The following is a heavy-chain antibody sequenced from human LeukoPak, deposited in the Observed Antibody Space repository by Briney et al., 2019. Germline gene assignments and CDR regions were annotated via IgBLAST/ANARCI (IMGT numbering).Heavy chain of an antibody. J-gene: IGHJ4*02. CDR1: GFTFSSYA. V-gene: IGHV3-23*01. Sequence: GGSLRLSCAASGFTFSSYAMSWVRQAPGKGLEWVSTFTGSGGGDTTYYADSVECRFTISRDNSKNKLYLQMNSLRAEDTAVYSCAKDLYTTGWCLYFDYWGQGTLVT. D-gene: IGHD6-19*01. CDR3: AKDLYTTGWCLYFDY. CDR2: FTGSGGGDTT.